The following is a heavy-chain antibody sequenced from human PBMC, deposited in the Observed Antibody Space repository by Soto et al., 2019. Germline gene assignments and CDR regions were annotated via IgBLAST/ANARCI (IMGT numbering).Heavy chain of an antibody. CDR3: ASLLGSVTTFDN. CDR2: ISPDGRTT. CDR1: GFMFSRSW. V-gene: IGHV3-7*01. Sequence: SLRLSCAASGFMFSRSWMSWVRQAPGEGLKWVASISPDGRTTYYVDSVKGRFTISRDNAGNSVYLQMNSLRVEDTAIFYCASLLGSVTTFDNWGQGTLVTVSS. D-gene: IGHD1-1*01. J-gene: IGHJ4*02.